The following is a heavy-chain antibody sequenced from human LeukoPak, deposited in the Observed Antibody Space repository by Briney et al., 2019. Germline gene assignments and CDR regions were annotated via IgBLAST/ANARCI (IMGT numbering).Heavy chain of an antibody. Sequence: ASVRVSCKASGYPFTTYDINWVRKATGQGLEWMGWMNPSSGYTGYSQKFQGRVTMARNTSITTAYMELSSLRSEDTAVYYCARISDHNWYFDLWGRGTLVTVSS. CDR1: GYPFTTYD. CDR3: ARISDHNWYFDL. J-gene: IGHJ2*01. D-gene: IGHD1-14*01. V-gene: IGHV1-8*01. CDR2: MNPSSGYT.